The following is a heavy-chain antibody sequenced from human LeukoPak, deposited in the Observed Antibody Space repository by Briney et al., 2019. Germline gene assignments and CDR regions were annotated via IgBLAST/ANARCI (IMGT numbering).Heavy chain of an antibody. V-gene: IGHV1-2*02. Sequence: ASVKVSCKGSGGTFSSYSISWVRQAPGQGLEWMGWINPDNGGTIYAQKFQGRVTMTRDTSSSTAYMELSGLRSDDTALYYCASDETEYTSSWAYFDDWGQGTLVTVSS. J-gene: IGHJ4*02. D-gene: IGHD6-13*01. CDR2: INPDNGGT. CDR1: GGTFSSYS. CDR3: ASDETEYTSSWAYFDD.